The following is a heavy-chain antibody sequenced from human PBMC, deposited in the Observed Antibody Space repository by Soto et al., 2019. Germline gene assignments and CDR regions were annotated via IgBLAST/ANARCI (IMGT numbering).Heavy chain of an antibody. J-gene: IGHJ4*02. CDR1: GFTFSNYG. Sequence: QVQLVESGGGVVQPGRSLRLSCVASGFTFSNYGMHWVRQAPGEGLEWVGLIWNDGSNEYYADSVKGRFTIARDDSKNTLYLEMNSLRAEDTAVDFCATDQERVETPTVWRYYFDSWGQGTLVTVSS. D-gene: IGHD4-4*01. V-gene: IGHV3-33*01. CDR3: ATDQERVETPTVWRYYFDS. CDR2: IWNDGSNE.